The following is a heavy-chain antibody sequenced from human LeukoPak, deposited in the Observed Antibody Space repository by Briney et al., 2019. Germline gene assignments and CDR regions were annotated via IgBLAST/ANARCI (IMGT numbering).Heavy chain of an antibody. CDR1: GGSISSYY. D-gene: IGHD4-17*01. CDR3: AREATPGDYGDYAGPFDY. V-gene: IGHV4-59*01. CDR2: IYYSGST. Sequence: SETLSLTCTVSGGSISSYYWSWIRQPPGKGLEWIGYIYYSGSTNYNPSLKSRVTISVDTSKNQFSLKLSSVTAADTAAYYCAREATPGDYGDYAGPFDYWGQGTLVTVSS. J-gene: IGHJ4*02.